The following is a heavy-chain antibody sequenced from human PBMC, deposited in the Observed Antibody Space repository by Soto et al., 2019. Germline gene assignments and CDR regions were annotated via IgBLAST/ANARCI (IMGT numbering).Heavy chain of an antibody. CDR3: AKDYYDSSGYFWLYDY. CDR1: GFTFSSYA. V-gene: IGHV3-23*01. D-gene: IGHD3-22*01. J-gene: IGHJ4*02. CDR2: ISGSGGST. Sequence: GGSLRLSCAASGFTFSSYAMSWVRQAPGKGLEWVSAISGSGGSTYYADSVKGRFTISRDNSKNPLYLQMNSLRAEDTAVYYCAKDYYDSSGYFWLYDYWGQGTLVTVSS.